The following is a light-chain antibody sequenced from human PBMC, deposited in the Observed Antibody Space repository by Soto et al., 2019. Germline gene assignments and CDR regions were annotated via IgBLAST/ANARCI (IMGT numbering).Light chain of an antibody. CDR3: SSYAGSNNPV. J-gene: IGLJ2*01. CDR2: EVT. CDR1: SNDDGGFYY. V-gene: IGLV2-8*01. Sequence: QSVLTQPPSASGSPGQSVTISCTGTSNDDGGFYYVSWYQHHPGKAPKLMIYEVTKRPSGVPDRFSGSVSGNTASLTVSGLQAEDEADYYCSSYAGSNNPVFGGGTKLTVL.